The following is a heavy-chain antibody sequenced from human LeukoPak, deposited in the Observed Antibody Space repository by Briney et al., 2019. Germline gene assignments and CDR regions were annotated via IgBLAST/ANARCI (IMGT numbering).Heavy chain of an antibody. J-gene: IGHJ4*02. Sequence: PGGSLRLSCAASGFAFSRYGIVWVRQAPGRGLEWVSGISGSGGNTYYGDSVKSRFTISRDNSKNTVYLQMNSLRAEDTAVYYCAKAQGYLDYWGQGTLATVSS. V-gene: IGHV3-23*01. CDR1: GFAFSRYG. CDR2: ISGSGGNT. CDR3: AKAQGYLDY.